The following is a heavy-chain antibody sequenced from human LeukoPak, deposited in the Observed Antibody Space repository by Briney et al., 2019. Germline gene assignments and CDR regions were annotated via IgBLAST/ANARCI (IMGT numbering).Heavy chain of an antibody. CDR3: AGEMATIRTNTFDY. D-gene: IGHD5-24*01. J-gene: IGHJ4*02. CDR1: GYSISSGYY. V-gene: IGHV4-38-2*02. CDR2: IYHSGST. Sequence: SETLSLTCTVSGYSISSGYYWGWIRQPPGKGLEWIGSIYHSGSTNYNPSLKSRVTISVDTSKNQFSLKLSSVTAADTAVYYCAGEMATIRTNTFDYWGQGTLVTVSS.